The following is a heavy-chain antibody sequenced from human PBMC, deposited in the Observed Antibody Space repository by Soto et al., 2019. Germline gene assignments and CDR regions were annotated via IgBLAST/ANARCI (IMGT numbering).Heavy chain of an antibody. J-gene: IGHJ4*02. CDR3: ARDAPPEDY. V-gene: IGHV3-33*01. CDR1: GFTFSSYG. Sequence: PGGSLRLSCAASGFTFSSYGMHWVRQAPGKGLEWVAVIWYDGSNKYYADSVKGRFTISRDNSKNTLYLQMNSLRADDTAVYYCARDAPPEDYWGQGTLGTVSS. CDR2: IWYDGSNK.